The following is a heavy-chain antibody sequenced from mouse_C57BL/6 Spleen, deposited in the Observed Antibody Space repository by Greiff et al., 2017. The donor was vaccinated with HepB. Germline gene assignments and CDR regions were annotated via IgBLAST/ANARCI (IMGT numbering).Heavy chain of an antibody. J-gene: IGHJ2*01. Sequence: EVQLQQSGPELVKPGASVKISCKASGYSFTGYYMNWVKQSPEKSLEWIGEINPSTGGTTYNQKFKAKATLTVDKSSSTAYMQLKSLTSEDSAVYYCARSRYRYGSEDYFDYWGQGTTLTVSS. CDR1: GYSFTGYY. CDR3: ARSRYRYGSEDYFDY. CDR2: INPSTGGT. D-gene: IGHD1-1*01. V-gene: IGHV1-42*01.